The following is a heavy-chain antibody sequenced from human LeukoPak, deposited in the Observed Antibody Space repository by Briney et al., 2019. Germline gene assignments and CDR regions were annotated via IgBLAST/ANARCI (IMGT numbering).Heavy chain of an antibody. CDR3: ARHGYSSSWPDAFYI. J-gene: IGHJ3*02. D-gene: IGHD6-13*01. CDR1: GGSISSYY. CDR2: IYYSGST. V-gene: IGHV4-59*08. Sequence: KSSETLSLTCTVSGGSISSYYWCWIRQPPGKGLEWIGYIYYSGSTNYNPSLKSRVTISVDTSKNQFSLKLSSVTAADTAVYYCARHGYSSSWPDAFYISGQGTMVTVTS.